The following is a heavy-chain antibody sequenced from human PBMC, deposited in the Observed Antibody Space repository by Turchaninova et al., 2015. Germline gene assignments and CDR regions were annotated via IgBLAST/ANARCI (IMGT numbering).Heavy chain of an antibody. CDR1: GFTFSSYG. CDR3: EKDLIRIAAAVSPFDY. V-gene: IGHV3-30*18. CDR2: ISYDGINY. J-gene: IGHJ4*02. D-gene: IGHD6-13*01. Sequence: QVQLVESGGGVVQPGRCLRLSCAASGFTFSSYGMHWVSQAPGQGRAWGAIISYDGINYNESDSVNGRITISRSNSKNTLYLPLNRLGAERTAVYFCEKDLIRIAAAVSPFDYWGQGTLVTVSS.